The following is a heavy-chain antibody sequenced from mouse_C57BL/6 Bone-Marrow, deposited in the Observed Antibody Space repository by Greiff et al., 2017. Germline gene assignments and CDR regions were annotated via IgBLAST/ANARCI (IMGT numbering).Heavy chain of an antibody. CDR3: ARSKDAMDY. J-gene: IGHJ4*01. CDR2: INPSTGGT. CDR1: GYSFTGYY. Sequence: VQLQQSGPELVKPGASVKISCKASGYSFTGYYMNWVKQSPEQSLEWIGEINPSTGGTTYNQKFKAKATLTVDKSSSTAYMQLKSLTSEDSSVYYCARSKDAMDYWGQGTSVTVSS. V-gene: IGHV1-42*01.